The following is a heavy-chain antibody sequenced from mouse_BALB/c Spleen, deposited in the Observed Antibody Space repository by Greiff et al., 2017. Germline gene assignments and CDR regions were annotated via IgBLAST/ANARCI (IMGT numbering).Heavy chain of an antibody. CDR2: ISNGGGST. J-gene: IGHJ4*01. Sequence: EVKLMESGGGLVQPGGSLKLSCAASGFTFSSYTMSWVRQTPEKRLEWVAYISNGGGSTYYPDTVKGRFTISRDNAKNTLYLQMSSLKSEDTAMYYCARRWGSLYAMDYWGQGTSVTVSS. D-gene: IGHD2-3*01. CDR1: GFTFSSYT. V-gene: IGHV5-12-2*01. CDR3: ARRWGSLYAMDY.